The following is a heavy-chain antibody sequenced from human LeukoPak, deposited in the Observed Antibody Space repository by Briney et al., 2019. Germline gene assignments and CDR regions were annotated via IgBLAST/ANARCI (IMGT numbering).Heavy chain of an antibody. V-gene: IGHV3-7*03. J-gene: IGHJ2*01. CDR2: IKQDGSEK. CDR3: AKARIQLWPNGYFDL. Sequence: GGSLRLSCAASGFTFSSYWMSWVRQAPGKGLEWVANIKQDGSEKYYVDSVKGRFTISRDNAKSSLYLQMNSLRAEDMALYYCAKARIQLWPNGYFDLWGRGTLVTVSS. D-gene: IGHD5-18*01. CDR1: GFTFSSYW.